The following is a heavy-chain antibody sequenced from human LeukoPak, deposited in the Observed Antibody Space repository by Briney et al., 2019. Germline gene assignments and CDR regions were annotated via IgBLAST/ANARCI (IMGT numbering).Heavy chain of an antibody. CDR1: GFTFSSYG. Sequence: GGSLRLSCAASGFTFSSYGMHWVRQAPGKGLEWVAVISYDGSNKYYADSVKGRFTISRDNSKNTLYLQMNSLRAEDTAVYYCAKDYTPTGYYHDSSGYFDYWGQGTLVTVSS. J-gene: IGHJ4*02. CDR3: AKDYTPTGYYHDSSGYFDY. CDR2: ISYDGSNK. V-gene: IGHV3-30*18. D-gene: IGHD3-22*01.